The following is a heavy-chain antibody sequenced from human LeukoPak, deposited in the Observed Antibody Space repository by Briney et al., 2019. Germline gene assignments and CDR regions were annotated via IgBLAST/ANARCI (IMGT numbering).Heavy chain of an antibody. J-gene: IGHJ6*04. CDR1: GFTFSSYE. D-gene: IGHD3-10*02. Sequence: GSLRLSCAASGFTFSSYEMNWVREAPGKGLWWVSYISSIGSTIYYSDSVKGRFTISRDNAKNSLYLQMNSLRAEDTAVYYCAELGITMIGGVWGKGTTVTISS. CDR3: AELGITMIGGV. V-gene: IGHV3-48*03. CDR2: ISSIGSTI.